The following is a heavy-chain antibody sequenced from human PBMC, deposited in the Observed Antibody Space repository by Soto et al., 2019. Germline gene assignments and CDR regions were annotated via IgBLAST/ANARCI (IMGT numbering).Heavy chain of an antibody. CDR1: GYTFTGYY. Sequence: ASVKVSCKASGYTFTGYYMHWVRQAPGQGLEWMGWINPNSGGTNYEQKFQGRVTMTRDTSISTAYMELSRLRSDDTAVYYCARGHCSSTSCYPDYWGQGTLVTVSS. CDR2: INPNSGGT. CDR3: ARGHCSSTSCYPDY. J-gene: IGHJ4*02. V-gene: IGHV1-2*02. D-gene: IGHD2-2*01.